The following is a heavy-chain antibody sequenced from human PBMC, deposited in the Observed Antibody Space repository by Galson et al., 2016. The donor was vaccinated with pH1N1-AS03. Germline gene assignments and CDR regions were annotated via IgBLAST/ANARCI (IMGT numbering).Heavy chain of an antibody. CDR2: ISSFNGYT. J-gene: IGHJ6*02. D-gene: IGHD6-25*01. CDR1: GYTFTNYG. Sequence: SVKVSCKASGYTFTNYGVSWVRQAPGQGLEWMGGISSFNGYTTYAQELQDRVTMTRDTSTSTAYMELRSLRSDDTAVYFCARDAAYYYGMDVWGQGTTVIVS. CDR3: ARDAAYYYGMDV. V-gene: IGHV1-18*01.